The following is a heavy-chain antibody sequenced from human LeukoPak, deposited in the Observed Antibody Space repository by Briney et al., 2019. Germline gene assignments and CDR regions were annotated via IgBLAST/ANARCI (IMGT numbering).Heavy chain of an antibody. CDR3: AKGDQWLARAAEYFQH. CDR2: IRYDGSNK. Sequence: GGSLRLSCAASGFTFSSYGMHWVRQAPGKGLEWVPFIRYDGSNKYYADSVKGRFTISRDNSKNTLYLQMNSLRAEDTAVYYCAKGDQWLARAAEYFQHWGQGTLVTVSS. CDR1: GFTFSSYG. J-gene: IGHJ1*01. V-gene: IGHV3-30*02. D-gene: IGHD6-19*01.